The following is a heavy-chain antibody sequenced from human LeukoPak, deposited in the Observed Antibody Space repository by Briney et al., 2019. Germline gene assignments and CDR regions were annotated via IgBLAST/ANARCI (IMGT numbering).Heavy chain of an antibody. CDR1: GYTFTSYG. Sequence: ASVKVSCKASGYTFTSYGISWVRQAPGQGLEWMGWISAYNGNTSYAQKFQGRVTMTRDMSTSTVYMELSSLRSEDTAVYYCARDRVGATAEFDYWGQGTLVTVSS. V-gene: IGHV1-18*01. D-gene: IGHD1-26*01. J-gene: IGHJ4*02. CDR2: ISAYNGNT. CDR3: ARDRVGATAEFDY.